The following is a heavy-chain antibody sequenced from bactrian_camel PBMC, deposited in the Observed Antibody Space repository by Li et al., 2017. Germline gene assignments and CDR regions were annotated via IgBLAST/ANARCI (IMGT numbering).Heavy chain of an antibody. V-gene: IGHV3S25*01. CDR1: GFTFTNYW. Sequence: KLGESGGGLVQPGGSLRLSCAASGFTFTNYWMHWVRQGPGKGLEWVSSSSSGALSLVYADSVKGRFTISRDNAKNTVYLQMNSLRPEDTAVYYCVRDLVVPYSDPDVRCFGYWGQGTQVTVS. CDR2: SSSGALSL. J-gene: IGHJ6*01. D-gene: IGHD4*01. CDR3: VRDLVVPYSDPDVRCFGY.